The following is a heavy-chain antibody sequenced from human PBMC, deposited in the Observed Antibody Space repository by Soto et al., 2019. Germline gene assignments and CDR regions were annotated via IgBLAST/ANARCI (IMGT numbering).Heavy chain of an antibody. Sequence: QVHLVQSRAEVKKPGASVKVSCKASGYTFTSYGITWVRQAPGQGLEWMGWISAHNGNTDYAQKLQGRVIVPRDTSTSTAYMELRSLRSDDTAVYYCARGRYGDYWGQGALVTVSS. V-gene: IGHV1-18*01. D-gene: IGHD1-1*01. CDR2: ISAHNGNT. CDR3: ARGRYGDY. CDR1: GYTFTSYG. J-gene: IGHJ4*02.